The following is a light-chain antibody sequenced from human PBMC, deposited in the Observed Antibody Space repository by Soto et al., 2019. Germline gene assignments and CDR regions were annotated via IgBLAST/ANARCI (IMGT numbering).Light chain of an antibody. CDR2: KTS. V-gene: IGKV1-5*03. CDR3: QQYKSFSLT. Sequence: DIQMTQSPSTLSASVGDRVTITCRASQSIDSWLAWYQQKPGKAPNLLIYKTSILESGVPSRFSGSGSGTEITLTISSLQPDDFSTYYCQQYKSFSLTFGGGTRLEVK. CDR1: QSIDSW. J-gene: IGKJ4*01.